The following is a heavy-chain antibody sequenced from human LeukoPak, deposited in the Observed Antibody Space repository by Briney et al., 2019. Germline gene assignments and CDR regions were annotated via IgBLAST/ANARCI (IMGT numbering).Heavy chain of an antibody. J-gene: IGHJ4*02. D-gene: IGHD6-19*01. V-gene: IGHV3-49*03. CDR2: IRSKVYGGTT. Sequence: GRSLRLSCTASGFAFGVYAVSWFRQAPGKGLEWVGFIRSKVYGGTTEYPASVKGRFTISRDDSKSIGYLQMNSQKSDDTAVYYCTRHVRPHSGWYFVHWGQGPLVTVSS. CDR3: TRHVRPHSGWYFVH. CDR1: GFAFGVYA.